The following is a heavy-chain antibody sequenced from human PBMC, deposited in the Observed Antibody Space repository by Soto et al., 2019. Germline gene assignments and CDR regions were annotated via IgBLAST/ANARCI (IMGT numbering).Heavy chain of an antibody. CDR2: IIPIFGTA. CDR3: ARDAGDSSSWALNWFDP. V-gene: IGHV1-69*12. J-gene: IGHJ5*02. Sequence: QVQLVQSGAEVKKPGSSVKVSCKASGGTFSSYAISWVRQAPGQGLEWMGGIIPIFGTANYAQKFQGRVTITAXXSXSXXYMELSSLRSEDTAVYYCARDAGDSSSWALNWFDPWGQGTLVTVSS. D-gene: IGHD6-13*01. CDR1: GGTFSSYA.